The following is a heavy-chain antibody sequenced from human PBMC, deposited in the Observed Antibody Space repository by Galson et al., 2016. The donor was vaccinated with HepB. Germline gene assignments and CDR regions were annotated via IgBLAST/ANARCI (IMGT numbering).Heavy chain of an antibody. CDR2: ISYDGNNK. J-gene: IGHJ6*02. Sequence: FLRLSCAASGFTFSSNGMHWVRQAPGKGLEWVAAISYDGNNKHYADSVKGRFTISRDNSKSTLYLQMNSLRAEDTAVYHCAKDRSAVAAYKYYDMDVWGQGTTVTVSS. CDR1: GFTFSSNG. D-gene: IGHD6-19*01. CDR3: AKDRSAVAAYKYYDMDV. V-gene: IGHV3-30*18.